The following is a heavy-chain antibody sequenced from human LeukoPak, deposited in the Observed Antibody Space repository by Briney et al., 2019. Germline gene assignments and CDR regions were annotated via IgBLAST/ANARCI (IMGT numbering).Heavy chain of an antibody. CDR3: ARVVPAAITAFDI. D-gene: IGHD2-2*01. Sequence: SETLSLTCTVSGGSISSSSYYGGWIRQPPGKGLEWIGSIYYSGSTYYNPSLKSRVTISVDTSMNQFSLKLSSVTAADTAVYYCARVVPAAITAFDIWGQGTMVTVSS. J-gene: IGHJ3*02. CDR1: GGSISSSSYY. CDR2: IYYSGST. V-gene: IGHV4-39*07.